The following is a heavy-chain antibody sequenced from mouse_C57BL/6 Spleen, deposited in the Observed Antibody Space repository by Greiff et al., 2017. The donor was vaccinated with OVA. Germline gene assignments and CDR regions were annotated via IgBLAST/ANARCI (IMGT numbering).Heavy chain of an antibody. CDR3: ARPELRGYFDV. V-gene: IGHV5-17*01. Sequence: EVKLMESGGGLVKPGGSLKLSCAASGFTFSDYGMHWVRQAPEKGLEWVAYISSGSSTIYYADTVKGRFTISRDNAKNTLFLQMTSLRSEDTAMYYCARPELRGYFDVWGTGTTVTVSS. D-gene: IGHD1-1*01. CDR2: ISSGSSTI. J-gene: IGHJ1*03. CDR1: GFTFSDYG.